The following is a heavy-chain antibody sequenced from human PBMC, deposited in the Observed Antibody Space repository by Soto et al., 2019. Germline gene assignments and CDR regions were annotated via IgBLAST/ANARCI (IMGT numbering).Heavy chain of an antibody. Sequence: QVQLVQSGAAVKKPGSSVKVSCKASGGTFSSYAISWVRQAPGQGLEWMGGIIPIFGTANYAQKFQGRVTITADESTSTAYMELSSLRSEDTAVYYCARDNRGRVTTSRWFDPWGQGTLVTVSS. CDR1: GGTFSSYA. CDR2: IIPIFGTA. D-gene: IGHD4-17*01. CDR3: ARDNRGRVTTSRWFDP. J-gene: IGHJ5*02. V-gene: IGHV1-69*12.